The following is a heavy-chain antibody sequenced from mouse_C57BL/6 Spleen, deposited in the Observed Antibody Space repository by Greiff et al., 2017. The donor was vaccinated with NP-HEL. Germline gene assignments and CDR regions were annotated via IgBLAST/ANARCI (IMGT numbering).Heavy chain of an antibody. Sequence: QVQLQQPGAELVKPGASVTLSCKASGYTFTSYWMHWVKQRPGQGIEWIGMIHPTSGSTNYNEKFKSKATLTVDKSSSPAYMQLISLTSEDSAVYYCASNEPITTVVAPGYWGQGTTLTVSS. CDR2: IHPTSGST. CDR3: ASNEPITTVVAPGY. CDR1: GYTFTSYW. J-gene: IGHJ2*01. V-gene: IGHV1-64*01. D-gene: IGHD1-1*01.